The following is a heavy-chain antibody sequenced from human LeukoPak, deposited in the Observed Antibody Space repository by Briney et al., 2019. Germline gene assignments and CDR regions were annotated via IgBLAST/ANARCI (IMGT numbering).Heavy chain of an antibody. D-gene: IGHD3-10*01. Sequence: GGSLRLSCAASGFTFSSHGMHWVRQAPGKGLEWVAFIRYDGSNKYYADSVKGRFTISSDNSKNALYLQMNSLRAEDTAVYYCAKDQFWFGESNAFDYWGQGTLVTVSS. J-gene: IGHJ4*02. CDR1: GFTFSSHG. CDR2: IRYDGSNK. CDR3: AKDQFWFGESNAFDY. V-gene: IGHV3-30*02.